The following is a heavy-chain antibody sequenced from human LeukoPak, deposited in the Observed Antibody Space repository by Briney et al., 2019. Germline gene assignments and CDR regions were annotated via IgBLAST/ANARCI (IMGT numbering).Heavy chain of an antibody. J-gene: IGHJ4*02. CDR3: AREAFSSSWSNPYDY. CDR1: GGSISSYY. D-gene: IGHD6-13*01. V-gene: IGHV4-59*01. Sequence: SETLSLTCTVSGGSISSYYWSWIRQPPGKGLEWIGYIYYSGSTNYNPSLKSRVTISVETSKNQFSLKLSSVTAADTAVYYCAREAFSSSWSNPYDYWGQGTLVTVSS. CDR2: IYYSGST.